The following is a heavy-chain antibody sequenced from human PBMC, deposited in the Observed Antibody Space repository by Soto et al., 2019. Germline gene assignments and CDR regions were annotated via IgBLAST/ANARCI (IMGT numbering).Heavy chain of an antibody. V-gene: IGHV3-74*01. CDR2: ITYDGSIT. Sequence: GGSLRLSCAASGFTFSNYGMHWVRQVPGKGLVWVSRITYDGSITNYADSVKGRFTISRDNAKNTLYLQMNSLRAEDTAVYYCARDWGGGSREFDNWGRGSPGTISS. D-gene: IGHD2-15*01. J-gene: IGHJ4*02. CDR3: ARDWGGGSREFDN. CDR1: GFTFSNYG.